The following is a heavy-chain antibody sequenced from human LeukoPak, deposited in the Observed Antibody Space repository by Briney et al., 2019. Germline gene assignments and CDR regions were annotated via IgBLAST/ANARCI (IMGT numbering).Heavy chain of an antibody. CDR1: GGSFGRYS. CDR3: ARVGSTPAKFDY. J-gene: IGHJ4*02. V-gene: IGHV4-34*01. Sequence: SETLSLTCAVYGGSFGRYSWSWLRQSPGGGLEWIGEITQLGNTKYNPSLKSRVTMSVDASKNQFSLNVKSVTAADTAVYYCARVGSTPAKFDYWGQGTLVTVSS. D-gene: IGHD2-15*01. CDR2: ITQLGNT.